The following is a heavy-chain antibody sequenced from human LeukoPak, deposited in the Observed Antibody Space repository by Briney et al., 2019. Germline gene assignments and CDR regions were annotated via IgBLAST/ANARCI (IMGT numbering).Heavy chain of an antibody. CDR2: IKQDGSEK. CDR1: GFTFSGYW. CDR3: AKSNSGWYNFDY. Sequence: PGGSLRLSCAASGFTFSGYWMSWVRQAPGKGLEWVANIKQDGSEKYYVDSVKGRFTISRDNAKNSLFLQMNSLRAEDTAVYYCAKSNSGWYNFDYWGQGTQVTVSS. V-gene: IGHV3-7*02. D-gene: IGHD6-19*01. J-gene: IGHJ4*02.